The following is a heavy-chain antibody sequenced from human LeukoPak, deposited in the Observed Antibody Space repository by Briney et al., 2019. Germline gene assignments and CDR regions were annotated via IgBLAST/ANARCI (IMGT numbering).Heavy chain of an antibody. Sequence: GGSLRLSCAASGFTFSRSAMTWVRQGPGTGLEFVASIIYSGGATYYADSVKGRFTISRDTSKNTLYLQMNSLRVEDTAVYYCAKGSRPGSSGYPNLDSWGQGTLVTVSA. D-gene: IGHD3-22*01. J-gene: IGHJ4*02. CDR2: IIYSGGAT. CDR1: GFTFSRSA. CDR3: AKGSRPGSSGYPNLDS. V-gene: IGHV3-23*01.